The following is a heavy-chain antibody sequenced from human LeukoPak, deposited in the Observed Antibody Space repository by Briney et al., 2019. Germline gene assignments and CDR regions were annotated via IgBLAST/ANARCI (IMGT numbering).Heavy chain of an antibody. CDR1: GFTFSSYG. CDR3: ARAIAAARGFDL. CDR2: INPNSGGT. Sequence: GGSLRLSCAASGFTFSSYGMHWVRQAPGQGLEWMGWINPNSGGTNYAQKFQGRVTMTRDTSISTAYMELSRLRSDDTAVYYCARAIAAARGFDLWGQGTLVTVSS. V-gene: IGHV1-2*02. D-gene: IGHD6-13*01. J-gene: IGHJ5*02.